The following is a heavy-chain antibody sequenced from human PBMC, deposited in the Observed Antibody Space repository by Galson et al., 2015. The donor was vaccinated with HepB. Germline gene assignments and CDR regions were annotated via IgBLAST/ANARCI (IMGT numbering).Heavy chain of an antibody. D-gene: IGHD3-10*01. CDR1: GGTFSSYA. CDR2: IIPILGIA. Sequence: SVKVSCKASGGTFSSYAISWVRQAPGQGLEWMGRIIPILGIANYAQKFQGRVTITADKSTSTAYMELSSLRSEDTAVYYCARDSHEYYGSGSPGYYYYYMDVWGKGTTVTVSS. V-gene: IGHV1-69*04. J-gene: IGHJ6*03. CDR3: ARDSHEYYGSGSPGYYYYYMDV.